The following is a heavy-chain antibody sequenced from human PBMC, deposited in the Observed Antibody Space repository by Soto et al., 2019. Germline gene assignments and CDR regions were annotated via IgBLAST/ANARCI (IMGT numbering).Heavy chain of an antibody. Sequence: SETLSLTCTVSGGAINSYYWTWIRQPAGKGLEWIGRIYSSGSTKYNPSLQSRVTMSLDTSKNQFSLRLTSVTAADTAVYYCARGQRFSDWFDPWGQGTLLP. CDR2: IYSSGST. CDR1: GGAINSYY. V-gene: IGHV4-4*07. J-gene: IGHJ5*02. CDR3: ARGQRFSDWFDP. D-gene: IGHD3-3*01.